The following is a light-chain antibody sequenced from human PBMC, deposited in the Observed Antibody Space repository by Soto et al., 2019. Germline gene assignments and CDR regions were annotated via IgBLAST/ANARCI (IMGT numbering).Light chain of an antibody. CDR2: GNS. CDR1: SSNIGAGYA. V-gene: IGLV1-40*01. CDR3: QSYDTILGGVV. Sequence: QSVLTQPPSVSGAPGQRVTISCTGSSSNIGAGYAVHWYQQLPGTAPKLLIYGNSNRPSGVPDRFSGSKSGTSASLAITGHQDEDEADYYCQSYDTILGGVVFGGGTKLNVL. J-gene: IGLJ2*01.